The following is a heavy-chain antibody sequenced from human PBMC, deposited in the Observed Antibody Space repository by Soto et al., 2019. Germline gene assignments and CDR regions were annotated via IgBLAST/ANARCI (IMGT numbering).Heavy chain of an antibody. J-gene: IGHJ6*02. CDR2: IVVGSGNT. CDR3: AAAPDYYDSSGYYHHYYYYGMDV. D-gene: IGHD3-22*01. V-gene: IGHV1-58*01. Sequence: SVKVSCKASGFTFTSSAVQWVRQARGQRLEWIGWIVVGSGNTNYAQKFQERVTITRDMSTSTAYMELSSLRSEDTAVYYCAAAPDYYDSSGYYHHYYYYGMDVWGQGTTVTVSS. CDR1: GFTFTSSA.